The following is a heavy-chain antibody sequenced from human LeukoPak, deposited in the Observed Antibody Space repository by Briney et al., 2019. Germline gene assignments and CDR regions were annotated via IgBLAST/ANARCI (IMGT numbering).Heavy chain of an antibody. J-gene: IGHJ4*02. CDR1: GGSFSGYC. CDR3: ARLPVGKYQLLPGRGD. Sequence: SETLSLTCAVYGGSFSGYCWGWIRQPPGKGLEWIGEINHSGSTNYNPSLKSRVTISVDTSKNQFSLKLSSVTAADTAVYYCARLPVGKYQLLPGRGDWGQGTLVTVSS. CDR2: INHSGST. V-gene: IGHV4-34*01. D-gene: IGHD2-2*01.